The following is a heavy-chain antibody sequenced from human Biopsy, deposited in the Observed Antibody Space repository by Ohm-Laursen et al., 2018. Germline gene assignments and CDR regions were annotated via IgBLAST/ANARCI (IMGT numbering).Heavy chain of an antibody. J-gene: IGHJ4*02. CDR3: AADINVWNVNY. CDR1: GGTFSSDA. D-gene: IGHD1-1*01. CDR2: IIPMFGPA. V-gene: IGHV1-69*01. Sequence: SSVKVSCKASGGTFSSDAITWVRQAPGQGLEWMGGIIPMFGPANYAQKFQGRVTITADESTSTAYMELSSLRSEDTAVYYCAADINVWNVNYWGQGTQVTVSS.